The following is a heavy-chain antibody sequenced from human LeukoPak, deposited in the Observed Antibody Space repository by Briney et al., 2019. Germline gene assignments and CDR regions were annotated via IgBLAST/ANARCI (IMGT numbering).Heavy chain of an antibody. V-gene: IGHV3-23*01. D-gene: IGHD3-10*01. CDR2: ISGSGGST. J-gene: IGHJ4*02. CDR1: GFTFSSYA. CDR3: AKDHTARELKD. Sequence: GGSLRLSCAASGFTFSSYAMSWVRQAPGKGLEWVSAISGSGGSTYYADSVKGRFTVSRDNSKNTVSLQMKGLRVEDTAVYYCAKDHTARELKDWGQGTLVIVSS.